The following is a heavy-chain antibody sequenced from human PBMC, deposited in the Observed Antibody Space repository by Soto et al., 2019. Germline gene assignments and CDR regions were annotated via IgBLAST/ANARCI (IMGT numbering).Heavy chain of an antibody. V-gene: IGHV3-66*01. Sequence: GGSLRLSCAASGFTVSSNYMSWVRQAPGKGLEWVSVIYSGGSTYYADSVKGRFTISRDNSKNTLYLQMNSLRAEDTAVYYCARDRYYYGSGISHWGQGTLVTVSS. J-gene: IGHJ4*02. CDR2: IYSGGST. CDR3: ARDRYYYGSGISH. CDR1: GFTVSSNY. D-gene: IGHD3-10*01.